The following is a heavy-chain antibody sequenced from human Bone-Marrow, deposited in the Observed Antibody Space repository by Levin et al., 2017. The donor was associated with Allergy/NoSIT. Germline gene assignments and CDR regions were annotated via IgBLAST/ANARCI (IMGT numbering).Heavy chain of an antibody. Sequence: ASVKVSCTASGGSFNNYHVTWVRQAPGQGLEWMGWISGYTGTTKYAQRFQGRVTMSTDTSTNTAYMELRGLRSDDTAVYYCARVVSSSSPAYYYYGLDVWGQGTTVTVSS. CDR1: GGSFNNYH. J-gene: IGHJ6*02. V-gene: IGHV1-18*01. CDR3: ARVVSSSSPAYYYYGLDV. D-gene: IGHD6-6*01. CDR2: ISGYTGTT.